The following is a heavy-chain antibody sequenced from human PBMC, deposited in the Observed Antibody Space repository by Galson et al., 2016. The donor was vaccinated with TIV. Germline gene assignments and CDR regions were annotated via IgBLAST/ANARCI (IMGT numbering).Heavy chain of an antibody. D-gene: IGHD1-1*01. CDR2: ITSKTYGATT. J-gene: IGHJ3*02. CDR3: TRTAMGSTRNAFDI. CDR1: GFTFGHYA. Sequence: SLRLSCAASGFTFGHYAVNWFRQAPGKGLEWVGFITSKTYGATTEYAASVKGRFTISRDDPRNIAYLQTNSLKTEDTAVYYCTRTAMGSTRNAFDIWGQGTVVTVSS. V-gene: IGHV3-49*03.